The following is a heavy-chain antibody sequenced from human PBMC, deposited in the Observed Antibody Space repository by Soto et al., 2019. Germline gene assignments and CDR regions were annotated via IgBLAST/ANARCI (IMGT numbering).Heavy chain of an antibody. J-gene: IGHJ5*02. CDR3: ARKYTYGPTLNWFYP. V-gene: IGHV4-31*03. CDR1: GGSISSCSYY. CDR2: ISYSGTT. Sequence: SETLSLTCTVSGGSISSCSYYWSWIRQHPGKGLEWIGYISYSGTTYYNPSLKSRVIVSVDTSKNQFSLTLSSVTAADTALYFCARKYTYGPTLNWFYPWGQGTLVTVSS. D-gene: IGHD5-18*01.